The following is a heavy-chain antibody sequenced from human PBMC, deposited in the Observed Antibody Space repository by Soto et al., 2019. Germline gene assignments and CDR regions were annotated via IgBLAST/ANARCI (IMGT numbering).Heavy chain of an antibody. D-gene: IGHD7-27*01. J-gene: IGHJ6*02. CDR3: ARANFPNIYGMDV. CDR1: GYSFTSYW. Sequence: RGESLKISCKGSGYSFTSYWIGWVRQMPGKGLEWMGIIYPGDSDTRYSPSFQGQVTISADKSISTAYLQWSSLKASDTAMYYCARANFPNIYGMDVWGQGTTVTVS. CDR2: IYPGDSDT. V-gene: IGHV5-51*01.